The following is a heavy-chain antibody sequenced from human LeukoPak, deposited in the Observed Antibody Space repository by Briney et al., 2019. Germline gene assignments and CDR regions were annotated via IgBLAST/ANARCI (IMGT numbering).Heavy chain of an antibody. V-gene: IGHV4-31*03. J-gene: IGHJ4*02. D-gene: IGHD2-2*01. Sequence: SQTLSLTCTVSGGSISSGVYYWSWIRQHPGKGLEWIGYIYYSGSTYYNPSLKSRVTISVDTSKNQFSLKLSSVTAADTAVYYCATSCTSCFYYFDYWGQGTLVTVSS. CDR3: ATSCTSCFYYFDY. CDR1: GGSISSGVYY. CDR2: IYYSGST.